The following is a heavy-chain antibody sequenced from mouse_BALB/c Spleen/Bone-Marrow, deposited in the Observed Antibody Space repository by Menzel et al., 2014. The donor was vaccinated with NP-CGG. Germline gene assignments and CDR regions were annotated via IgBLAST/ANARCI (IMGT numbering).Heavy chain of an antibody. D-gene: IGHD1-1*01. J-gene: IGHJ2*01. CDR3: ARGNYYGSTSGYYFDY. CDR2: ISYDGSN. Sequence: EVKLMESGPGLVKPSQSLSLTCSVTGYSITSGYYWNWIRQFPGSKLEWMGYISYDGSNNYNPSLKNRISITRDTSKNQFFLKLNSVTTEDSVTYYCARGNYYGSTSGYYFDYWGQGTTLTVSS. V-gene: IGHV3-6*02. CDR1: GYSITSGYY.